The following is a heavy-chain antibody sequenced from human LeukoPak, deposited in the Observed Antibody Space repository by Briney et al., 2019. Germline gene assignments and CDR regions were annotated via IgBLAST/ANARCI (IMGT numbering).Heavy chain of an antibody. CDR1: GFTFSSYA. V-gene: IGHV3-23*01. CDR3: AKDRVTGYSSSWYVSDGMDV. Sequence: GGSLRLSCAASGFTFSSYAMSWVRQAPGKGLEWVSAISGSGGSTYYADSVKGRFTISRDNSKNTLYLQMNSLRAEDTAVYYCAKDRVTGYSSSWYVSDGMDVWGQGTTVTVSS. CDR2: ISGSGGST. D-gene: IGHD6-13*01. J-gene: IGHJ6*02.